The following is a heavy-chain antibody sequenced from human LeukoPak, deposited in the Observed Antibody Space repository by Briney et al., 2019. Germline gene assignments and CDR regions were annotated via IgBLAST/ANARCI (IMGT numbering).Heavy chain of an antibody. CDR3: AKDLRSYGDTFDY. CDR2: ISGSGGST. CDR1: GFTFSSYA. D-gene: IGHD4-17*01. J-gene: IGHJ4*02. Sequence: PGASLRLSCAASGFTFSSYAMSWVRQAPGKGLEWVSAISGSGGSTYYADSVKGRFTISRDNSKNTLYLQMNSLRAEDTAVYYCAKDLRSYGDTFDYWGQGTLVTVSS. V-gene: IGHV3-23*01.